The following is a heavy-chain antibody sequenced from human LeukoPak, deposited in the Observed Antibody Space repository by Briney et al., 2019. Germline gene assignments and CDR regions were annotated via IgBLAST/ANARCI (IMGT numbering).Heavy chain of an antibody. Sequence: GGSLRLSCAASGFTFDDYAMHWVRHAPGKGLEWVSGISWNSGSIDYADSVKGRFTISRDNAKNSLYLQMNSLRAEDTALYYCAKDSGYYYFDYWGQGTLVTVSS. V-gene: IGHV3-9*01. CDR2: ISWNSGSI. J-gene: IGHJ4*02. D-gene: IGHD3-22*01. CDR3: AKDSGYYYFDY. CDR1: GFTFDDYA.